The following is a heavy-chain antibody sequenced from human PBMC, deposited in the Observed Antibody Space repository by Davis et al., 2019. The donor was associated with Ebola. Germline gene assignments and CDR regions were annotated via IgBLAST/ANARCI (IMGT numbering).Heavy chain of an antibody. CDR1: GFTFSSYA. D-gene: IGHD2-2*01. J-gene: IGHJ4*02. Sequence: GESLKISCAASGFTFSSYAMSWVRQTPGKGLEWVSAITGSGSLTGYADSVKGRFTISRDNSKNTLNMQMNSLRAEDTAVYYCARGPRYQLPDYWGQGTLVTVSS. V-gene: IGHV3-23*01. CDR2: ITGSGSLT. CDR3: ARGPRYQLPDY.